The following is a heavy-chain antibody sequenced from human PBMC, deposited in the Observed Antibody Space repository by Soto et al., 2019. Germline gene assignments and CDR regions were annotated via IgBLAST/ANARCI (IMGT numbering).Heavy chain of an antibody. CDR1: RFTSSHYV. Sequence: GGSLRLSCASPRFTSSHYVLMCGLQSPDTGLDWVSSISGSGSSVYLAYSVRCRFIMSRDLSTNTVSLQMNSLRAEDTAVNYCAKVRASYLSASYFYYGLDVWGQGATVTVSS. CDR3: AKVRASYLSASYFYYGLDV. CDR2: ISGSGSSV. V-gene: IGHV3-23*01. D-gene: IGHD3-10*01. J-gene: IGHJ6*02.